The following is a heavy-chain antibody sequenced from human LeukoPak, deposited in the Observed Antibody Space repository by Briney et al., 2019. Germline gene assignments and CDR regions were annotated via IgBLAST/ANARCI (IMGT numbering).Heavy chain of an antibody. D-gene: IGHD2-2*01. V-gene: IGHV3-23*01. CDR1: GFTFSSYA. CDR3: AKDLWQYPYHY. Sequence: GGSLRLSCAASGFTFSSYAMSWVRQAPGKGLEWVSAISGSGGSTYYADSVKGRFTISRDNSKNTLHLQMNSLRAEDTAVYYCAKDLWQYPYHYCGQGALVTVSS. CDR2: ISGSGGST. J-gene: IGHJ4*02.